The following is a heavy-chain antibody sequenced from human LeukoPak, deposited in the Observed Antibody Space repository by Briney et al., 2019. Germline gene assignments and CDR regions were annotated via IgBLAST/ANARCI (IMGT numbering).Heavy chain of an antibody. CDR3: ARGRAYSNGNWFDP. CDR2: IYYSGST. J-gene: IGHJ5*02. V-gene: IGHV4-59*12. CDR1: GGSISSYY. Sequence: MSSETLSLTCTVSGGSISSYYWSWIRQPPGKGLEWIGYIYYSGSTYYNPSLKSRVTISVDTSKNQFSLKLSSVTAADTAVYYCARGRAYSNGNWFDPWGQGTLVTVSS. D-gene: IGHD4-11*01.